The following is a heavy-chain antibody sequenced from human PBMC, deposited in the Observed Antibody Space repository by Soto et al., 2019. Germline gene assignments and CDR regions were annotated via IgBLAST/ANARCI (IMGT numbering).Heavy chain of an antibody. CDR3: ARKVLGSTSRPDWWYFDL. Sequence: EVQLLEPGGGLVQPGGSLRLSCVGSGFTFINYAMNWVRQTPGRGLEWVPTISGGGDRTFDADTVKGRFTISRDNSKNTVNLEMNSLRADDTAVYYCARKVLGSTSRPDWWYFDLWGRGTLVTVSS. CDR2: ISGGGDRT. CDR1: GFTFINYA. V-gene: IGHV3-23*01. D-gene: IGHD2-2*01. J-gene: IGHJ2*01.